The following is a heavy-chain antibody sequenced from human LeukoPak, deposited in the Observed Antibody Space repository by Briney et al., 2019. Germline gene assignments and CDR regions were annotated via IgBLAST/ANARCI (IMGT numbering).Heavy chain of an antibody. CDR1: GYSFTSYW. D-gene: IGHD1-14*01. J-gene: IGHJ3*02. CDR2: IYPRDSDT. Sequence: GESLKISCKGSGYSFTSYWIAWVRQMPGKGLEWMGIIYPRDSDTRYSPSFQGQVPISADKSISTAYLQWSGLKASDTAVYYCARHVTSASAARGFDIWGQGTMVTVSS. CDR3: ARHVTSASAARGFDI. V-gene: IGHV5-51*01.